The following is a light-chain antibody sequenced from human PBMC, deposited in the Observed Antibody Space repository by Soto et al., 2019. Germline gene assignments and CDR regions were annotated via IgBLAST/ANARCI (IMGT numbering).Light chain of an antibody. CDR1: SSDVGGYNY. CDR2: EVS. Sequence: QSVLTQPPSASGSPGQSVTISCTGTSSDVGGYNYVSWYQQHPGKAPKFLIFEVSRRPSGVPDRFSGSQSGNTASLTVSGLQADDEADYYCSSYAGSNNPVIFGGGTKVTVL. CDR3: SSYAGSNNPVI. J-gene: IGLJ2*01. V-gene: IGLV2-8*01.